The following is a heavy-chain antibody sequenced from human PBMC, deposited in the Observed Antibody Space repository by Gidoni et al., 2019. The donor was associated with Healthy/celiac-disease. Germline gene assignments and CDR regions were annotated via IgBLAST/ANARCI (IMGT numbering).Heavy chain of an antibody. V-gene: IGHV1-69*01. CDR2: IIPIFGTA. Sequence: QVQLVQSGAEVKKPGSSVKVSCKASGGTFSSYAISWVRQAPGQGLEWMGGIIPIFGTANYAQKFQGRVTITADESTSTAYMELSSLRSEDTAVYYCARDDYGDYRADYYGMDVWGQGTTVTVSS. CDR1: GGTFSSYA. J-gene: IGHJ6*02. D-gene: IGHD4-17*01. CDR3: ARDDYGDYRADYYGMDV.